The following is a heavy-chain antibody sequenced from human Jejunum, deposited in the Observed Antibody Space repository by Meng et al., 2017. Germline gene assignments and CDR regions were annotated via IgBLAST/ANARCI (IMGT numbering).Heavy chain of an antibody. D-gene: IGHD2/OR15-2a*01. CDR3: VYGPDY. J-gene: IGHJ4*02. V-gene: IGHV3-30*01. CDR2: ISYDGSNN. Sequence: GRLVEAGGGSVQPGGSLRLSCTASGFTFRSFAMQWVRQAPGKGLEWVAVISYDGSNNYYADSVMGRFTISRDNSKNTLYLEMNSLRPEDTAVYYCVYGPDYWGQGTLVTVSS. CDR1: GFTFRSFA.